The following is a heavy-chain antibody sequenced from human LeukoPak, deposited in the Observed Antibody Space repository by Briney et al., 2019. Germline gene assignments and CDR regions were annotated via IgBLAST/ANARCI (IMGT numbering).Heavy chain of an antibody. CDR3: ARHDYGDFLCDY. CDR1: GGSISSRSYY. V-gene: IGHV4-39*01. Sequence: PSETLSLTCTVSGGSISSRSYYWGWIRQPPGKGLEWIGTIYSSGTTYYNPSLKSRVIISVDTSKNQFSLKLSSVTAADTAVYYCARHDYGDFLCDYWGQGTLVTVSS. D-gene: IGHD4-17*01. J-gene: IGHJ4*02. CDR2: IYSSGTT.